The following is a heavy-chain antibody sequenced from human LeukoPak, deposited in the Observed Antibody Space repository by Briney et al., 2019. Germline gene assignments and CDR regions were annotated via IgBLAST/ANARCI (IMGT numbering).Heavy chain of an antibody. V-gene: IGHV3-11*01. J-gene: IGHJ4*02. D-gene: IGHD3-9*01. Sequence: GGSLRLSCAASGFTFSDYYMSWIRQAPGKGLEWVSYISSSGSTIYYADSVKGRFTISRDNAKNSLYLQMDSLRAEDTAVYYCARNGHYDILTGLFDYWGQGTLVTVSS. CDR1: GFTFSDYY. CDR3: ARNGHYDILTGLFDY. CDR2: ISSSGSTI.